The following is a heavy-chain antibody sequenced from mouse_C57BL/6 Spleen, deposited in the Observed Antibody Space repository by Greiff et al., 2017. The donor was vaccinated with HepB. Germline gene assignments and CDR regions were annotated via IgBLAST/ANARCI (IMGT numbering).Heavy chain of an antibody. CDR3: AGRAGDWYFDV. CDR2: ICPGSGST. V-gene: IGHV1-55*01. CDR1: GYTFTSYW. J-gene: IGHJ1*03. D-gene: IGHD3-1*01. Sequence: QVQLQQPGAELVKPGASVKISCKASGYTFTSYWITWVQQRPGQGLEWIGNICPGSGSTNYNEKFKSKATMTVDTSSSTAYMQLSSLTSEDPAVCDCAGRAGDWYFDVWGTGTTVTVSS.